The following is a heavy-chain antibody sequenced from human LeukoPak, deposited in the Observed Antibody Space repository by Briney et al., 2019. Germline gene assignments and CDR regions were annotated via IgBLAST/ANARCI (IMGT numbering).Heavy chain of an antibody. CDR2: IDSAGSA. D-gene: IGHD5-18*01. V-gene: IGHV3-53*01. CDR1: GFTLNSNY. Sequence: GGSLRLSCAASGFTLNSNYMSWVRQAPGKGLEWVPLIDSAGSAFYADSMKGRFTISRDNSKNTLYLQMNSLRAEDTAVYYCSLGRTQLWYAYWGHGTLVTVSS. J-gene: IGHJ4*01. CDR3: SLGRTQLWYAY.